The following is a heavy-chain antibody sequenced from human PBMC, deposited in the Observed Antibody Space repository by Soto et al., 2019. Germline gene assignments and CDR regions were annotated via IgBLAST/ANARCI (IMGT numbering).Heavy chain of an antibody. CDR1: GFTFSSYA. V-gene: IGHV3-30-3*01. D-gene: IGHD5-18*01. CDR2: ISYDGSNK. Sequence: QVQLVESGGGVVQPGRSLRLSCAASGFTFSSYAMHWVLQAPGKGLEWVAVISYDGSNKYYADSVKGRFTISRDNSKNTLYLQMNSLRAEDTAVYYCARDESRGYSYGYKLNYWGQGTLVTVSS. J-gene: IGHJ4*02. CDR3: ARDESRGYSYGYKLNY.